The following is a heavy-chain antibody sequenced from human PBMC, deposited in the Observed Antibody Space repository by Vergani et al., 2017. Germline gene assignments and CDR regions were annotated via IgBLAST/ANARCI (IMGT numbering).Heavy chain of an antibody. Sequence: QVQLVQSGPERKSPGASVMVSCKASGYDFSSYGINWVRQAPGQGLEWMGWISAYNVNTYYAQSLQGRLTLTTDKSTGTAYMELRSLRSDDTAVYYCAREQWLPIDYFDYWGQGTLVTVSS. D-gene: IGHD6-19*01. CDR1: GYDFSSYG. J-gene: IGHJ4*02. CDR2: ISAYNVNT. CDR3: AREQWLPIDYFDY. V-gene: IGHV1-18*01.